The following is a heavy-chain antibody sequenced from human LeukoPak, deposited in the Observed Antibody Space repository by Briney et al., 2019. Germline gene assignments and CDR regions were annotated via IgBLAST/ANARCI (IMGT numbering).Heavy chain of an antibody. CDR1: GFSFSNYA. J-gene: IGHJ6*02. CDR3: AKAVGATGYYYYYGMDV. D-gene: IGHD1-26*01. V-gene: IGHV3-23*01. CDR2: ISGSGGST. Sequence: PGGSLRLSCAASGFSFSNYAMSWVRQAPGKGLEWVSAISGSGGSTYYADSVKGRFTISRDNSKNTLYLQMNSLRAEDTAVYYCAKAVGATGYYYYYGMDVWGQGTTVTVSS.